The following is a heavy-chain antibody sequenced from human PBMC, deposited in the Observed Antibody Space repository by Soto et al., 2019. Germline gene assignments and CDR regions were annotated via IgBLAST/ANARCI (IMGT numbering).Heavy chain of an antibody. D-gene: IGHD6-19*01. CDR3: ARAIAVGSASLDY. CDR2: IWYDGSNK. CDR1: GFNFRNYG. Sequence: HPGGSLRLSCAASGFNFRNYGMHWVRQAPGKGLEWVAIIWYDGSNKYYADSVKGRFTISRDNSKNSLYLQMDSLRDEDTAVYFCARAIAVGSASLDYWGLGTRVTVSS. J-gene: IGHJ4*02. V-gene: IGHV3-33*01.